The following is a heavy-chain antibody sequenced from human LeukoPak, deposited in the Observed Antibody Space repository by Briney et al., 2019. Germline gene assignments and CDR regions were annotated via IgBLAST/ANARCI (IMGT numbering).Heavy chain of an antibody. CDR2: IWYSGFT. Sequence: SETLSLTCAVYGGSLSDYYWSWIRQPPGKGLEWIGYIWYSGFTYYNPSLKSRVTISVDTSKDQFFLKLSSVTAADTAMYYCARVRGWFDPWGQGTLVTVSS. CDR3: ARVRGWFDP. J-gene: IGHJ5*02. V-gene: IGHV4-34*01. D-gene: IGHD3-10*01. CDR1: GGSLSDYY.